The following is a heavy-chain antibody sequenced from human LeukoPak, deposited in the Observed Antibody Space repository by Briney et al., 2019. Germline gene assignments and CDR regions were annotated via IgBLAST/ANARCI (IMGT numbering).Heavy chain of an antibody. Sequence: PGRSLRLSCAASGFTFSSYGMHWVRQAPGKGLEWVAIIWYDGTTKYYADSVKGRFTLSRGNSKNTMFLQMNSLRAEDTAVYYCAKSRTGHDAFDIWGQGTKVTVSS. CDR2: IWYDGTTK. CDR3: AKSRTGHDAFDI. V-gene: IGHV3-33*06. J-gene: IGHJ3*02. CDR1: GFTFSSYG. D-gene: IGHD3/OR15-3a*01.